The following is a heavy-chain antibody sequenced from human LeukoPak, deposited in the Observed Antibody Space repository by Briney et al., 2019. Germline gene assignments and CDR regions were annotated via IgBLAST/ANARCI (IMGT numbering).Heavy chain of an antibody. D-gene: IGHD3-10*01. Sequence: ASVKFSCKASGYTFTSYDINWGRQATGQGLEWMGCMNPNSGNTGYAQKFQGRVTMTRNTSISTAYMELSSLRSEGTAVYYCARALDDHGSGLYYYYYYGMDVWGQGTTVTVSS. CDR2: MNPNSGNT. CDR1: GYTFTSYD. J-gene: IGHJ6*02. CDR3: ARALDDHGSGLYYYYYYGMDV. V-gene: IGHV1-8*01.